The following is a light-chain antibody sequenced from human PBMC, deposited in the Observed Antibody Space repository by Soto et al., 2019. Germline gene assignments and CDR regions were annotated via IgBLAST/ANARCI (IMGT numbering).Light chain of an antibody. CDR2: DAS. J-gene: IGKJ5*01. Sequence: EIVLTQYPATLSLSPGERATLSCRASQSVSSYLAWYQQKPVQTPRLIIYDASNRATGTPARLSGSVSGTDFTLTIRSLEPEDFAVYYFQQRHFGQGTRLEIK. CDR1: QSVSSY. V-gene: IGKV3-11*01. CDR3: QQRH.